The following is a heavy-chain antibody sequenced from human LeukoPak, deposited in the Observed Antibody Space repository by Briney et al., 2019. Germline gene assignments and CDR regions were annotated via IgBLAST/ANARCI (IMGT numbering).Heavy chain of an antibody. V-gene: IGHV3-48*01. CDR2: IDIGSTSI. J-gene: IGHJ4*02. D-gene: IGHD6-13*01. Sequence: PGGSLRLSCAASGFTFNTYSMNWVHQAPGKGLEWVSYIDIGSTSIYYADSVKGRFTISRDNAKSSLCLQMNSLRAEDTAVYYCARDLAARGYFDYWGQGTLVTVSS. CDR3: ARDLAARGYFDY. CDR1: GFTFNTYS.